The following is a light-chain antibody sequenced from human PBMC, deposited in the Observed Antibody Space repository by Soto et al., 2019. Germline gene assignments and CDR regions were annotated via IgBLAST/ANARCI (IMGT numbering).Light chain of an antibody. CDR1: SSNIGAGYD. CDR3: QSYDSSLSGVL. Sequence: QAVVTQPPSVSGAPGQRVTISCTGSSSNIGAGYDVHWYQHLPGTAPKLLIYTNSNRPSGVPDRFSGSRSGTSASLAITGLQAEDEAEYYCQSYDSSLSGVLFGGGTKVTVL. CDR2: TNS. J-gene: IGLJ2*01. V-gene: IGLV1-40*01.